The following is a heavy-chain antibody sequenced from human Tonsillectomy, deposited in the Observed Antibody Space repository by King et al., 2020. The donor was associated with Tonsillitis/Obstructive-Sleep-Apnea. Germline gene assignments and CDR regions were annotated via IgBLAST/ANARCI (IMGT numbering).Heavy chain of an antibody. CDR3: ARGGILSAGAPDF. J-gene: IGHJ4*02. CDR1: GYSFTSYW. Sequence: QLVQSGVEVKKPGESLRISCKGSGYSFTSYWISWVRQMPGKGLEWMGRIDPSDSYTNYSPSFQGHVTTSAEKSISTAYLQWSSLKASDTAMYYCARGGILSAGAPDFWGQGTLVTVSS. D-gene: IGHD6-13*01. CDR2: IDPSDSYT. V-gene: IGHV5-10-1*01.